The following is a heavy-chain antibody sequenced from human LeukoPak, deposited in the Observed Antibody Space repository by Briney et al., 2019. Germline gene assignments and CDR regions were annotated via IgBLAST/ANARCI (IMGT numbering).Heavy chain of an antibody. CDR2: IYSGGNT. CDR1: GFTVTSNY. D-gene: IGHD3-22*01. J-gene: IGHJ4*02. V-gene: IGHV3-66*01. CDR3: AGGYYGDY. Sequence: GGSLRLSCAASGFTVTSNYMNWVRQAPGKGLEWVSVIYSGGNTYYADSVKGGFTISRDNSKNTLYLQMNSLRAEDTAVYFCAGGYYGDYWGQGTLVTVSS.